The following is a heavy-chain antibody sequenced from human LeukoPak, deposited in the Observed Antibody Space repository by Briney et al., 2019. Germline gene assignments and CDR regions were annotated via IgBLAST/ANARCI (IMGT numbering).Heavy chain of an antibody. CDR1: GFTFSSSA. CDR2: ISDAGNRT. D-gene: IGHD1-26*01. CDR3: AKHGTNNYWYFDL. Sequence: GGSLRLSCAASGFTFSSSAMSWVRQAPGEGLEWVSTISDAGNRTYYADSVKGRFTISRDNSKNTLYLQMNGLRAEDTAVYYCAKHGTNNYWYFDLWGRGTLVTVSS. J-gene: IGHJ2*01. V-gene: IGHV3-23*01.